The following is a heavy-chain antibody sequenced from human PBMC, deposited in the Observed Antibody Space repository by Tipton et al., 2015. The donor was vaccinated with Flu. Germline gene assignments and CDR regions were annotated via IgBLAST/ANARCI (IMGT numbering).Heavy chain of an antibody. V-gene: IGHV4-59*01. D-gene: IGHD3-10*01. J-gene: IGHJ4*02. CDR1: GGSISSYY. Sequence: TLSLTCTVSGGSISSYYWSWFRQPPGKGLEWIGYIYYSGSTNYNPSHKSRVIISVDTSKNQFSLKLSSVTAADTAVYYCARGRIILVRGVIDYFDYWGQGTLVTVSS. CDR2: IYYSGST. CDR3: ARGRIILVRGVIDYFDY.